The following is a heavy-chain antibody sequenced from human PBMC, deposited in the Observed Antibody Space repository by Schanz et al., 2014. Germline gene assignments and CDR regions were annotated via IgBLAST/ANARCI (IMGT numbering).Heavy chain of an antibody. CDR2: VSGSYGDK. J-gene: IGHJ4*02. CDR3: AKGRASSDWFSDY. CDR1: GFSLSDYG. Sequence: EVQLVESGGGLVQPGGSLRLSCAASGFSLSDYGMSWVRQAPGKGLEWVSSVSGSYGDKIYADSAKGRFTISRDKTRSTVYLEMNSLGVDDTALYYCAKGRASSDWFSDYWGQGTLVTVSS. V-gene: IGHV3-23*04. D-gene: IGHD6-19*01.